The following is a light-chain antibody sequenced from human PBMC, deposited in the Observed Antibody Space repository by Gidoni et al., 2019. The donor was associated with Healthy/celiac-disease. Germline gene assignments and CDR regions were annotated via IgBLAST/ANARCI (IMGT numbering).Light chain of an antibody. CDR2: AAS. CDR1: QSISSY. CDR3: QQSDSTSLT. Sequence: DIQMTQSPSSLSASVGDRVTITCRASQSISSYLNWYQQKPGKAPKLLIYAASSLQSGVQARFSGSGSVTDFTLTISSLQSEDFATYYCQQSDSTSLTFGGGTKVEIK. V-gene: IGKV1-39*01. J-gene: IGKJ4*01.